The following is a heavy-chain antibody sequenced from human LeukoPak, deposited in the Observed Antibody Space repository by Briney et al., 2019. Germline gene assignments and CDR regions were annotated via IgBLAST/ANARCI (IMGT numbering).Heavy chain of an antibody. Sequence: GGSLRLSCAASGFTFSSYAMSWVRQAPGKGLEWVSAISGSGGSTYYADSVKGRFTISRDNSKNTLYLQMNSLRAEDTAVYYCTKDQPPRRNNYYDSSGHVGDYWGQGTLVTVSS. CDR3: TKDQPPRRNNYYDSSGHVGDY. CDR1: GFTFSSYA. J-gene: IGHJ4*02. D-gene: IGHD3-22*01. V-gene: IGHV3-23*01. CDR2: ISGSGGST.